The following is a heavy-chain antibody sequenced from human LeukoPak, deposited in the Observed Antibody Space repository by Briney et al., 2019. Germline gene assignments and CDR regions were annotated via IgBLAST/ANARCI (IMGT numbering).Heavy chain of an antibody. CDR3: ARGLGYYFDY. D-gene: IGHD3-16*01. J-gene: IGHJ4*02. V-gene: IGHV4-34*01. CDR2: INHSGST. Sequence: SETLTLTCAVYGGSFSGYYWSWIRQPPGKGLEWIGEINHSGSTNYNPSLKSRVTISVDTSKNQFSLKLSSVTAADRAVYYCARGLGYYFDYWGQGTLVTVS. CDR1: GGSFSGYY.